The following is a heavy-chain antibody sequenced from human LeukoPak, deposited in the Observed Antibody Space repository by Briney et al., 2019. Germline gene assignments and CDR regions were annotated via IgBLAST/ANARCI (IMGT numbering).Heavy chain of an antibody. CDR2: IIPILGIA. J-gene: IGHJ4*02. CDR1: GGTFSSYA. CDR3: AREHTTPGIAVAGISDY. Sequence: ASVKVSCKASGGTFSSYAISWVRQAPGQGLEWMGRIIPILGIANYAQKFQGRVTITADKSTSTAYMELSSLRSEDTAVYYCAREHTTPGIAVAGISDYWGQGTLVTVSS. D-gene: IGHD6-19*01. V-gene: IGHV1-69*04.